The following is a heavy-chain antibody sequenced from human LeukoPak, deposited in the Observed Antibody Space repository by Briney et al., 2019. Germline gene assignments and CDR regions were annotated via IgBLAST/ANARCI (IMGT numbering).Heavy chain of an antibody. V-gene: IGHV3-23*01. Sequence: GGSLRLSCAASGFTFSNYAMNWVRQAPGKGLEWVSAISSSAASIYYADSVKGRFTISRDNSKNTLWLELNSLRDEDTAVYYCAKSQPSAISWFDPWGQGTLVTVSS. CDR1: GFTFSNYA. D-gene: IGHD2-2*02. CDR3: AKSQPSAISWFDP. J-gene: IGHJ5*02. CDR2: ISSSAASI.